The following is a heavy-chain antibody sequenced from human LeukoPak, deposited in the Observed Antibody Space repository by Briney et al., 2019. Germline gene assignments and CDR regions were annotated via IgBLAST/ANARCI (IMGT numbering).Heavy chain of an antibody. CDR3: ARGVFSGSYALYYFDY. CDR1: GGSISSSSYY. D-gene: IGHD1-26*01. V-gene: IGHV4-39*07. CDR2: IYYSGST. J-gene: IGHJ4*02. Sequence: SETLSLTCTVSGGSISSSSYYWGWIRQPPGKGLEWIGSIYYSGSTYYNPSLKSRVTISVDTSKNQFSLKLSSVTAADTAVYYCARGVFSGSYALYYFDYWGQGTLVTLSS.